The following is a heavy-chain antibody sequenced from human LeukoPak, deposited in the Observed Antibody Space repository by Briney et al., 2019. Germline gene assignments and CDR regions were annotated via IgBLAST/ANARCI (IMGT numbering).Heavy chain of an antibody. D-gene: IGHD4-17*01. Sequence: PSETLPLTCTGPRGPISSYHWTSIPQPPARGLERVGYYYYSGSTHYNPSLKGRVTISVDTSKYQCSLKLSSVTAADTAVYYCARAKVHGDGDFLDWFDPWGQGTLVTVSS. V-gene: IGHV4-59*01. CDR2: YYYSGST. CDR3: ARAKVHGDGDFLDWFDP. CDR1: RGPISSYH. J-gene: IGHJ5*02.